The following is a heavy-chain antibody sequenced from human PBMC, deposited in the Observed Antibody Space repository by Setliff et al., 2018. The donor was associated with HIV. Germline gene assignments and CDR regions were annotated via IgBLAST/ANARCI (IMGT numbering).Heavy chain of an antibody. CDR1: GYTLTELS. CDR2: FDPEDGET. V-gene: IGHV1-24*01. Sequence: ASVKVSCKVSGYTLTELSMLWVRQAPGKGLEWMGGFDPEDGETIYAQKFQGRVTMTEDTSTDTAYMELSSLRSEDTAVYYCATLYCSSTSCSWAAFDIWGQGTMVTVSS. CDR3: ATLYCSSTSCSWAAFDI. D-gene: IGHD2-2*01. J-gene: IGHJ3*02.